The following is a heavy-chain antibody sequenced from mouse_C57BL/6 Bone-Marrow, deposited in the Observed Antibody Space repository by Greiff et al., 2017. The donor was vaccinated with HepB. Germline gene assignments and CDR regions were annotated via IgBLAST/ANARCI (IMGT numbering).Heavy chain of an antibody. Sequence: VQLQQSGAELARPGASVKLSCKASGYTFTSYGISWVKQSTGQGLEWIGEIYPRSGNTYYNEKFKGKATLTADKSSSTAYMELRSLTSEDSAVYFCARMRYYGSSFLYYFDYWGQGTTLTVSS. CDR3: ARMRYYGSSFLYYFDY. CDR1: GYTFTSYG. V-gene: IGHV1-81*01. D-gene: IGHD1-1*01. J-gene: IGHJ2*01. CDR2: IYPRSGNT.